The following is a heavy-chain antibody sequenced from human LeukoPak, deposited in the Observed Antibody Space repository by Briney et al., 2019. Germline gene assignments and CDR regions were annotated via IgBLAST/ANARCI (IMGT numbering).Heavy chain of an antibody. CDR1: GGSFSGYY. CDR2: INHSGST. CDR3: ARLTWDGDIVVVPAASFDY. V-gene: IGHV4-34*01. J-gene: IGHJ4*02. Sequence: SETLSLTCAVYGGSFSGYYWSWIRQPPGKGLEWIREINHSGSTNYNPSLKSRVTISVDTSKNQFSLKLSSVTAADTAVYYCARLTWDGDIVVVPAASFDYWGQGTLVTVSS. D-gene: IGHD2-2*01.